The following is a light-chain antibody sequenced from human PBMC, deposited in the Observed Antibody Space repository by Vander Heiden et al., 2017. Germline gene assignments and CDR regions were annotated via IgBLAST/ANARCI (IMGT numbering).Light chain of an antibody. Sequence: IVMTQSTTSLPVTPGAAASISCRSSQSLLHNNGYNYLDWYLLKLGQSPQLLIYLGSNRSSGVPDRFSGSGSGTDFTLKISRVEAEDVGVYYCMQALQTPFTFGHGTKVDIK. CDR1: QSLLHNNGYNY. J-gene: IGKJ3*01. CDR2: LGS. V-gene: IGKV2-28*01. CDR3: MQALQTPFT.